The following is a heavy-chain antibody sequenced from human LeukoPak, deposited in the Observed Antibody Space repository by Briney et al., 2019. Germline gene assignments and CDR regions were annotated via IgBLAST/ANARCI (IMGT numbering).Heavy chain of an antibody. V-gene: IGHV3-72*01. D-gene: IGHD4-17*01. J-gene: IGHJ6*02. CDR1: GFTFSDHY. Sequence: GGSLRLSCATSGFTFSDHYMDWVRQAPGKGLEWLARTRSKARGYTTEYAASVKGRFTVSRDESMNSLYLQMNSLKTEDTAVYYCARGPTVTFNYHYGMDVWGQGTTVTVSS. CDR2: TRSKARGYTT. CDR3: ARGPTVTFNYHYGMDV.